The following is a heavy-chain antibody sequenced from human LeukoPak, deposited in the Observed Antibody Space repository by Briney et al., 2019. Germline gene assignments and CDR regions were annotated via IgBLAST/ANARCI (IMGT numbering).Heavy chain of an antibody. J-gene: IGHJ4*02. D-gene: IGHD2-21*01. CDR2: ISSSGNII. V-gene: IGHV3-11*01. CDR1: GFPFRDYY. CDR3: ARHMEKTPIDS. Sequence: GGSLRLSCAASGFPFRDYYFSWVRQAPGQGPEWLSSISSSGNIIHYEDSVKGRFTISRDDAKNSVFMQMASLRTEDTALYYWARHMEKTPIDSWGQGTLVTVSS.